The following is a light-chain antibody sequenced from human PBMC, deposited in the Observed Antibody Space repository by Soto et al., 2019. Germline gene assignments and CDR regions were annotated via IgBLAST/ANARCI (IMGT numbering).Light chain of an antibody. CDR3: CSYAGSSAFVV. J-gene: IGLJ2*01. CDR1: SSDVGRYNL. Sequence: QSALTQPDSVSGSPGQSITISCTGTSSDVGRYNLVSWYQQHPGKAPKLMIYEVSTRPSGVSNRFSGSKSGNTASLTISGLQAEDEADYYCCSYAGSSAFVVFGGGTKLTVL. V-gene: IGLV2-23*02. CDR2: EVS.